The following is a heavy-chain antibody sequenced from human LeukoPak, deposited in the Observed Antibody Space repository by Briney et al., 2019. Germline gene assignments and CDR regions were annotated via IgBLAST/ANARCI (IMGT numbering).Heavy chain of an antibody. D-gene: IGHD1-1*01. V-gene: IGHV1-24*01. CDR2: FDPEDGET. CDR3: ATTAAGTTTWDAFDI. Sequence: GASVKVSCKVSGYTLTELSMHWVRQAPRKGLEWMGGFDPEDGETIYAQKFQGRVTMTEDTSTDTAYMELSSLRPEDTAVYYCATTAAGTTTWDAFDIWGQGTMVTVSS. CDR1: GYTLTELS. J-gene: IGHJ3*02.